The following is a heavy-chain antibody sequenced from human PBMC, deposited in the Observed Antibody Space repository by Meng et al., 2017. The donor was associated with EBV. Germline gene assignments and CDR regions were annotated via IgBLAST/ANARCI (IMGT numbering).Heavy chain of an antibody. CDR3: VRDLWLRIGECV. J-gene: IGHJ4*02. CDR2: ITPVFGIA. D-gene: IGHD5-12*01. Sequence: VELVPAGVEVKKAGVSVKVSCKGSGENFNNFGISWVRQAPGQGLEWMGDITPVFGIANYAESFQGRVTISADTSTRTAYMDLSSLRSDDTAVYYCVRDLWLRIGECVWGQGTLVTVSS. CDR1: GENFNNFG. V-gene: IGHV1-69*17.